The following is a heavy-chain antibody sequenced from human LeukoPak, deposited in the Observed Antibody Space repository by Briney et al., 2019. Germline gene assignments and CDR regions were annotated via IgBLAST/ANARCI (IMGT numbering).Heavy chain of an antibody. CDR3: TTDNWRGLDAFDI. Sequence: GGSLRLSCAASGFTFSSYWMHWVRQAPGKGLEWVGRFKTKTDGGTTDYAAPVKGRFTISRDASKNTLYLQMDSLKTGDTAMYYCTTDNWRGLDAFDIWGQGTMVTVSS. D-gene: IGHD3-3*01. CDR1: GFTFSSYW. CDR2: FKTKTDGGTT. J-gene: IGHJ3*02. V-gene: IGHV3-15*01.